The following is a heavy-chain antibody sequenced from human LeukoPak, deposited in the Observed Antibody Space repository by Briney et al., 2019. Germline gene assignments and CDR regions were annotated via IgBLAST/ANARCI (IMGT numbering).Heavy chain of an antibody. CDR2: ISYDGSNK. CDR1: GFTFSSYA. V-gene: IGHV3-30*04. D-gene: IGHD3-22*01. CDR3: AKARGLIGGAFDI. J-gene: IGHJ3*02. Sequence: GGSLRLSCAASGFTFSSYAMHWVRQAPGKGLEWVAVISYDGSNKYYADSVKGRFTISRDNSKNTLYLQMNSLRTEDTALYYCAKARGLIGGAFDIWGQGTMVTVSS.